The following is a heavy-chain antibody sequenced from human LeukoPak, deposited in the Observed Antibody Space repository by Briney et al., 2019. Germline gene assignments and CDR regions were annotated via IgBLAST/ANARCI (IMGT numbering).Heavy chain of an antibody. Sequence: GGSLRLSCAASGFTVSSNYMSWVRQAPGKGLEWVSVIYSGGSTYYADSVKGRFTIPRDNSKNTLYLQMNSLRAEDTAVYYCARDRGSGYTDYWGQGTLVTVSS. CDR1: GFTVSSNY. CDR3: ARDRGSGYTDY. CDR2: IYSGGST. V-gene: IGHV3-66*01. J-gene: IGHJ4*02. D-gene: IGHD3-22*01.